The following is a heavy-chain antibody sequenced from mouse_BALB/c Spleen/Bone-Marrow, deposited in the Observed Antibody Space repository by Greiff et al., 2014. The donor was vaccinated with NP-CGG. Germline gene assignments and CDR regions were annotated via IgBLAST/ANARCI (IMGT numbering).Heavy chain of an antibody. D-gene: IGHD1-2*01. CDR1: GFSLTSYG. Sequence: QVQLQQSGPGLVAPSQSLSITCTVSGFSLTSYGVHWVRQPPGKGLEWLGVIWADGSTNYNSALMSRLSIRKDNSKSQVSLKMNSLQTDDTAMYYCARITTATGAMDYWGQGTSATVSS. J-gene: IGHJ4*01. CDR2: IWADGST. V-gene: IGHV2-9*02. CDR3: ARITTATGAMDY.